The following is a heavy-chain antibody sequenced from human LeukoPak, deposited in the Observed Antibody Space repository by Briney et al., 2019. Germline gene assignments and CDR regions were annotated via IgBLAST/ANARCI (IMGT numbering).Heavy chain of an antibody. CDR1: GFTFSSYS. CDR3: ARDVGKAYFDY. CDR2: ISSSSVYI. D-gene: IGHD2-15*01. V-gene: IGHV3-21*01. Sequence: TGGSLRLSCAASGFTFSSYSMKWDRQAAGKGLKWVSSISSSSVYIDYADSVKGRFTISRDNAKNSLYLQMASLRAEDTAVYYCARDVGKAYFDYWGQGTLVTVSS. J-gene: IGHJ4*02.